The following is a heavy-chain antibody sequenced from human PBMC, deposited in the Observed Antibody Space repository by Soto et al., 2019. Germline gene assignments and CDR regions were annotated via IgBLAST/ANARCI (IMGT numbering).Heavy chain of an antibody. CDR1: GFTFSSYA. D-gene: IGHD2-15*01. CDR3: AKATLGYCSGGSCSSIDY. CDR2: ISGSGGST. J-gene: IGHJ4*02. V-gene: IGHV3-23*01. Sequence: GGSLRLSCAASGFTFSSYAMSWVRQAPGKGLEWVSAISGSGGSTYYAYSVKGRFTISRDNSKNTLYLQMNSLRAEDTAVYYCAKATLGYCSGGSCSSIDYWGQGTLVTVSS.